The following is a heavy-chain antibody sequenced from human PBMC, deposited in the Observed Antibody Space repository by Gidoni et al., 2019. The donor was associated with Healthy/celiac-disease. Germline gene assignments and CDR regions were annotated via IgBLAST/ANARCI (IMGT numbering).Heavy chain of an antibody. V-gene: IGHV1-69*01. Sequence: QVQLVQSGAEVTKPGYSVKVSCKASGGTFSSYAISWVRQAPGQGLEWMGGIIPIFGTANYAQKFQGRGTITADESTSTAYMELSSLRSEDTAVYYCARGRHSSHDFDYWGQGTLVTVSS. CDR2: IIPIFGTA. CDR3: ARGRHSSHDFDY. D-gene: IGHD6-19*01. CDR1: GGTFSSYA. J-gene: IGHJ4*02.